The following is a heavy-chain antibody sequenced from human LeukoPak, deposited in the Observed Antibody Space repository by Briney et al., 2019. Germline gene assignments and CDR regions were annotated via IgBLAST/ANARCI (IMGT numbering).Heavy chain of an antibody. CDR1: GSRFTNYW. CDR3: AWRKYFSPLFEP. Sequence: GESPQISFEGPGSRFTNYWIGWGRPMPGKGLGGLGIFYPCNSDLQYSPSFQGRVTIPADRSINTAYLQWTSLKPSDSAIYYCAWRKYFSPLFEPWGQGTLVTVSS. V-gene: IGHV5-51*01. J-gene: IGHJ5*02. D-gene: IGHD1-14*01. CDR2: FYPCNSDL.